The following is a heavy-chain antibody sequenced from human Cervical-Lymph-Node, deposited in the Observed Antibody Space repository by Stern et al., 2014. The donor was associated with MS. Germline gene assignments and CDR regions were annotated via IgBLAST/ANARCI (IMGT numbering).Heavy chain of an antibody. CDR2: IYYSGST. Sequence: QLQLQESGPGLVKPSHTLSLTCTVSGGSISSGDYYWSWIRQPPGKGLVWIGYIYYSGSTYYNPSLKSRVTISVDTSKNQFSLKLSSVTAADTAVYYCASANCSSTSCPNWFDPWGQGTLVTVSS. CDR1: GGSISSGDYY. D-gene: IGHD2-2*01. V-gene: IGHV4-30-4*01. J-gene: IGHJ5*02. CDR3: ASANCSSTSCPNWFDP.